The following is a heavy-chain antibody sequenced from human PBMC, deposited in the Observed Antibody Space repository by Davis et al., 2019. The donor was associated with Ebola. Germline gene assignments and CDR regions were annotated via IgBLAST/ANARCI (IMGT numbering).Heavy chain of an antibody. V-gene: IGHV4-30-2*01. CDR2: IFHGAKT. J-gene: IGHJ3*01. Sequence: SETLSLTCAVSGGSISSGDYCWGWIRQPPGKGLEWIGYIFHGAKTYYNPSLKSRVAISVDKSKNHFSLELTSVTAADTAVYFCARAPVFGVVTSAFDLWGNGRMVTVSS. D-gene: IGHD3-3*01. CDR1: GGSISSGDYC. CDR3: ARAPVFGVVTSAFDL.